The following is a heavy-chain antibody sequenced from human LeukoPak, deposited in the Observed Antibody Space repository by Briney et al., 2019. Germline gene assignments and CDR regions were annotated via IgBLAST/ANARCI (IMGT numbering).Heavy chain of an antibody. D-gene: IGHD2-2*01. CDR1: GFTFTSDS. Sequence: GGCLRLSCAASGFTFTSDSINWVRQAPGKGLEWGSYISSSRGTIYYADSVTGGFTISRDNSRDRIYFQLNRLRTDDTAVYSCARLQPLVIPAAKLGFDYWGQGTMVTVSS. V-gene: IGHV3-48*01. CDR2: ISSSRGTI. J-gene: IGHJ4*02. CDR3: ARLQPLVIPAAKLGFDY.